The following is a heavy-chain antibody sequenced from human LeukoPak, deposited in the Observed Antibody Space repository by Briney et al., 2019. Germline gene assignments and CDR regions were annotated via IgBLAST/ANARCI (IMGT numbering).Heavy chain of an antibody. CDR2: IYSGGST. CDR3: ARDPSPRTSYYYYYMDV. CDR1: GFTVSSYY. D-gene: IGHD2-2*01. J-gene: IGHJ6*03. V-gene: IGHV3-53*01. Sequence: GGSLRLSCAASGFTVSSYYMSWVRQAPGKGLEWVSVIYSGGSTYYVDSVRGRFTISRDNSKNTLYLQMNSLRAEDTAMYYCARDPSPRTSYYYYYMDVWGKGTTVTVSS.